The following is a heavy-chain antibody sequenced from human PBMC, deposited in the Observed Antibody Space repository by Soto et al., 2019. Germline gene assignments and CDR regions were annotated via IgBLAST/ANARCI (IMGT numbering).Heavy chain of an antibody. D-gene: IGHD3-3*01. V-gene: IGHV1-18*04. CDR3: AGPITGDFPHWYFAL. Sequence: QVQLVQSGAEVKKPGASVKVSCKASGYTFTSYGISWVRQAPGQGLEWMGWISAYNGNTNYAQKLQGRVTMTTETTKGPAHMELRHLKSDDTTVYCCAGPITGDFPHWYFALWGLGPLLTVSS. J-gene: IGHJ2*01. CDR1: GYTFTSYG. CDR2: ISAYNGNT.